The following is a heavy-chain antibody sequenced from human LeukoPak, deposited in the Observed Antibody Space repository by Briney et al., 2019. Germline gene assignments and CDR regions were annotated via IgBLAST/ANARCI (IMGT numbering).Heavy chain of an antibody. CDR2: INSGGYT. Sequence: PGGSLRLSCAASGFTVSDNYLSWVRQAAGKGLQWVSFINSGGYTSYADSVKGRFTISRDNSKNALYLQLNNLRADDTAVYYCARRPVNAYSFDSWGQGTLVTVSS. V-gene: IGHV3-53*01. D-gene: IGHD3-16*01. CDR3: ARRPVNAYSFDS. CDR1: GFTVSDNY. J-gene: IGHJ4*02.